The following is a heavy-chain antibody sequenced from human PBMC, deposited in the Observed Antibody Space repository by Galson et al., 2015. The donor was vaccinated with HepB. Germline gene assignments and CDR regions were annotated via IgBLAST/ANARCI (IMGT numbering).Heavy chain of an antibody. CDR3: AKAQYQLPSSSLYFYMDV. J-gene: IGHJ6*03. CDR2: TSHDGSNK. CDR1: GFIFSTYG. Sequence: SLRLSCAASGFIFSTYGMHWVRQAPGKGLEWLTLTSHDGSNKYYADSVKGRFTISRDNSKNTLLLQMTSLREDDTAKYYCAKAQYQLPSSSLYFYMDVWGNGTTVTVS. V-gene: IGHV3-30*18. D-gene: IGHD2-2*01.